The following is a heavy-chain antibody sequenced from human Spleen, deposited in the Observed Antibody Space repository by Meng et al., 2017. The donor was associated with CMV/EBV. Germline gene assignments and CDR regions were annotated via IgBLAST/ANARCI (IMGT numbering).Heavy chain of an antibody. CDR1: GFTFSTYW. V-gene: IGHV3-7*03. J-gene: IGHJ6*02. CDR2: INEDGSDK. CDR3: AKIFPSDYYKYSMDV. Sequence: GESLKISCSASGFTFSTYWMTWVRQAPGKGLEWVANINEDGSDKYYVDSVKGRFTIFRDNAKKSLYLQMNSLRAEDTAVYYCAKIFPSDYYKYSMDVWGQGTTVTVSS. D-gene: IGHD3-3*01.